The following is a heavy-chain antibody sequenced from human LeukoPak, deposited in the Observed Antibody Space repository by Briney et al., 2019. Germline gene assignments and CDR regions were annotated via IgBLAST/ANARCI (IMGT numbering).Heavy chain of an antibody. CDR2: INHSGSA. V-gene: IGHV4-34*01. CDR1: GGSFSGYY. J-gene: IGHJ4*02. D-gene: IGHD1-1*01. CDR3: ARDSLDRTGSFDY. Sequence: SETLSLTCAVYGGSFSGYYWSWIRQPPGKGLEWIGEINHSGSANYNPSLKSRVTISVDTSKNQFSLKPSSVTAADTAVYYCARDSLDRTGSFDYWGQGTLVTVSS.